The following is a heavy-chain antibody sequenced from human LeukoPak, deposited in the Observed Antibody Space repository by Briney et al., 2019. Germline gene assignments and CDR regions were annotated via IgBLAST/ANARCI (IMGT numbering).Heavy chain of an antibody. CDR3: ARVRDGYNPLILDY. Sequence: GASVKVSCKASGGTFSSYAISWVRQAPGQGLEWMGGIIPIFGTANYAQKFQGRVTITADESTSTAYMELSSLRSEDTAVYYCARVRDGYNPLILDYRGQGTLVTVSS. CDR1: GGTFSSYA. J-gene: IGHJ4*02. V-gene: IGHV1-69*13. D-gene: IGHD5-24*01. CDR2: IIPIFGTA.